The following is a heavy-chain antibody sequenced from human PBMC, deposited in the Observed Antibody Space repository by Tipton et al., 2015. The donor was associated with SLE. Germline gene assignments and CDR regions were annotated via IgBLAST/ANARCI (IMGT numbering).Heavy chain of an antibody. CDR2: IYYSGST. V-gene: IGHV4-39*07. Sequence: TLSLTCTVSGGSISSSSYYWGWIRQPPGKGLEWIGSIYYSGSTYYNPSLKSRVTISVDTSKNQFSLQLSSVTAADTAVYYCAGDGGEYYFDYWGQGTLVTVSS. CDR3: AGDGGEYYFDY. D-gene: IGHD3-10*01. J-gene: IGHJ4*02. CDR1: GGSISSSSYY.